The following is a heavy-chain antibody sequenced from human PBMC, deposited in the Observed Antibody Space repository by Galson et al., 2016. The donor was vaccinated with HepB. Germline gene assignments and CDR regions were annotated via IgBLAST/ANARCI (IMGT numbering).Heavy chain of an antibody. CDR3: YYSGF. CDR1: GFTFSSNG. Sequence: SLRLSCAASGFTFSSNGMSWVRQAPGKGLEWVSGISDSGGTTYYADSVKGRFTISRDNSKNTLDLQMNSLRAEDTAVYYCYYSGFWGQGTLVTVSS. V-gene: IGHV3-23*01. J-gene: IGHJ4*02. CDR2: ISDSGGTT.